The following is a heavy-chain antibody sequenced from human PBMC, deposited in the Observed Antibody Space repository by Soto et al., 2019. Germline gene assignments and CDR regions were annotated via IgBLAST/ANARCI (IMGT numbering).Heavy chain of an antibody. J-gene: IGHJ3*02. CDR1: GGTFSSYA. Sequence: QVQLVQSGAEVKKPGSSVKVSCKASGGTFSSYAISWVRQAPGQGLEWMGGIIPIFGTANYAQKSQGRVTITADESTSTAYMELSSLRSEDTAVYYCASVVCSGGSCYSGAFDIWGQGTMVTVSS. CDR2: IIPIFGTA. D-gene: IGHD2-15*01. CDR3: ASVVCSGGSCYSGAFDI. V-gene: IGHV1-69*12.